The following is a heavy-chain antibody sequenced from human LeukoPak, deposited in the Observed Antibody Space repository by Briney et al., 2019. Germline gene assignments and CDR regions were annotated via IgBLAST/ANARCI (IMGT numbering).Heavy chain of an antibody. V-gene: IGHV3-23*01. Sequence: GGTLRLSCAASGFTFSSYGMSWVRQAPGKGLEWVSSISSSGGSTYYADSVRGRFTISRDNSKNTLYLQMNSLRAEDTAIYYCAKDLVTGSLDYWGQGTLVTVSS. CDR2: ISSSGGST. CDR3: AKDLVTGSLDY. CDR1: GFTFSSYG. D-gene: IGHD3-10*01. J-gene: IGHJ4*02.